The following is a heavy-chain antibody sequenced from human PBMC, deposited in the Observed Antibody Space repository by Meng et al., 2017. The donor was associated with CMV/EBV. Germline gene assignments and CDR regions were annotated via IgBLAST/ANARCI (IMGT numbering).Heavy chain of an antibody. CDR2: TYYRSKWYN. CDR3: ARGIAVAGTRFDY. J-gene: IGHJ4*02. Sequence: GDSVSSNSAAWNRIRQSPSRGLEWLGRTYYRSKWYNDYAVSVKSRITINPDTSKNQFSLQLNSVTPEDTAVYYCARGIAVAGTRFDYWGQGTLVTVSS. D-gene: IGHD6-19*01. CDR1: GDSVSSNSAA. V-gene: IGHV6-1*01.